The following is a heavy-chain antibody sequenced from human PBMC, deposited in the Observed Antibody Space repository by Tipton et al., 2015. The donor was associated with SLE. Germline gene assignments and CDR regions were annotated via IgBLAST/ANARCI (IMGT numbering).Heavy chain of an antibody. CDR2: IYYSGST. V-gene: IGHV4-59*01. D-gene: IGHD6-19*01. CDR3: AREEYSSGWTEVHWFDP. Sequence: TLSLTCTVSGGSISSYYWSWIRQPPGKGLEWIGYIYYSGSTNYNPSLKSRVTISVDTSKNQFSLKLSSLTAADTAVYYCAREEYSSGWTEVHWFDPWGQGTLVTVSS. J-gene: IGHJ5*02. CDR1: GGSISSYY.